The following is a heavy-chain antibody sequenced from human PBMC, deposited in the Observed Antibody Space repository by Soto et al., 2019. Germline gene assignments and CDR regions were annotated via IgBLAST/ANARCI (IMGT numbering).Heavy chain of an antibody. Sequence: ASVKVSCKASGYTFTSYAMHWVRQAPGQRLEWMGWINAGNGNTKYSQKFQGRVTITRDTSASTAYMELSSLRSEDTAVYYCASVLSGWYWIDDWGQGTLVTVSS. J-gene: IGHJ4*02. V-gene: IGHV1-3*01. CDR3: ASVLSGWYWIDD. D-gene: IGHD6-19*01. CDR1: GYTFTSYA. CDR2: INAGNGNT.